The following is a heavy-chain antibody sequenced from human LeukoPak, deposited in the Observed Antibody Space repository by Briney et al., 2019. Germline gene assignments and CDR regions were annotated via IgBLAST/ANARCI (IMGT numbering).Heavy chain of an antibody. J-gene: IGHJ4*02. CDR2: INGDGSST. V-gene: IGHV3-74*01. CDR3: ARGGGSSGWYGVDY. Sequence: GGPLRLSCTASGFTFSSYWMHWVRQAPGKGLPWVSRINGDGSSTNYADSVKGRFTISRDNAKNTVYLQMNSLRVEDTAVYYCARGGGSSGWYGVDYWGQGTLVTVSS. D-gene: IGHD6-19*01. CDR1: GFTFSSYW.